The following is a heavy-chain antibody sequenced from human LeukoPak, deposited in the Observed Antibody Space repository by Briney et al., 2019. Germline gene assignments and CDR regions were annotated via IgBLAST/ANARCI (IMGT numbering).Heavy chain of an antibody. J-gene: IGHJ4*02. Sequence: PGGSLRLSCAASGFTFSSYGMHWVRQAPGKGLEWLAFIRYDGSNKYYADSVKGRFTISRDNSKNTLYLQMNSLRAEDTAVYYCANTGITIFGVVLDLDYWGQGTLVTASS. CDR3: ANTGITIFGVVLDLDY. D-gene: IGHD3-3*01. V-gene: IGHV3-30*02. CDR1: GFTFSSYG. CDR2: IRYDGSNK.